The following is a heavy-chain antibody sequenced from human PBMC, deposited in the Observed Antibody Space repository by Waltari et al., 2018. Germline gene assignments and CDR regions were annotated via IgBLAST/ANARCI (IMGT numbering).Heavy chain of an antibody. J-gene: IGHJ6*03. V-gene: IGHV4-39*07. CDR3: AREKADYYYYYYMDV. CDR1: GGSISSSSYY. CDR2: IYYSGST. Sequence: QLQLQESGPGLVKPSETLSLTCTVSGGSISSSSYYWGWIRQPPGKGLEWIGSIYYSGSTNYNPSLKRRVTMSVDTSKNQFSLKLSSVTAADTAVYYCAREKADYYYYYYMDVWGKGTTVTVSS.